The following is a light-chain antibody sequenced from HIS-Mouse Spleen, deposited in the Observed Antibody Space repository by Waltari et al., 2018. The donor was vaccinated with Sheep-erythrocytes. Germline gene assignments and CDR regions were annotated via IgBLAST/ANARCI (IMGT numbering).Light chain of an antibody. J-gene: IGLJ1*01. Sequence: QSALTQPRSVSGSPGQSVTISCTGTSSDVGGYNYVSWYQQHPGKAPKLMNYDVSKRPSGVPDRLSGSNSGHTASLTIAGLQAEDEADYYCCSYAGSYNHVFATGTKVTVL. CDR3: CSYAGSYNHV. V-gene: IGLV2-11*01. CDR1: SSDVGGYNY. CDR2: DVS.